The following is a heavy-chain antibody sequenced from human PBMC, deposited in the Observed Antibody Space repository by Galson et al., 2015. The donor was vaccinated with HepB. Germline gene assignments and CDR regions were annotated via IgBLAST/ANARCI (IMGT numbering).Heavy chain of an antibody. J-gene: IGHJ4*02. CDR1: GFTFSSYA. Sequence: ALRLSCVDSGFTFSSYAMSWVRQAPGKGLEWVSAICGSGGSTYYADSVKGRFTISRDNSKNTLYLQMNSLRAEDTAVYYCAKRAPNYYDSSSYYSGFDYWGQGTLVTVSS. CDR2: ICGSGGST. D-gene: IGHD3-22*01. CDR3: AKRAPNYYDSSSYYSGFDY. V-gene: IGHV3-23*01.